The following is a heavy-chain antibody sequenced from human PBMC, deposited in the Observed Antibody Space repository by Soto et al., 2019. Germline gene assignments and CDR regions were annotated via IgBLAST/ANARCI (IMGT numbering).Heavy chain of an antibody. CDR3: ARDRGPSSGYYPYWFDP. V-gene: IGHV1-69*13. J-gene: IGHJ5*02. D-gene: IGHD3-22*01. Sequence: SVKVSCKASGYTFTSYYMHWVRQAPGQGLEWMGEIIPIFGTANYAQKFQGRVTITADESTSTAYMELSSLRSEDTAVYYCARDRGPSSGYYPYWFDPWGQGTLVTVSS. CDR1: GYTFTSYY. CDR2: IIPIFGTA.